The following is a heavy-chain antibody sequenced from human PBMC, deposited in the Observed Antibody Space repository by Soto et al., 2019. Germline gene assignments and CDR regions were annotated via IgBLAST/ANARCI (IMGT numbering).Heavy chain of an antibody. J-gene: IGHJ4*02. CDR1: GFTFSSYS. V-gene: IGHV3-21*01. CDR3: ARQYKEHFDY. Sequence: GGSLRLSCAASGFTFSSYSMNWVRQAPGRGLEWVSSISSSSSYIYYADSVKGRFTVSRDNAKNSLYLQMNSLRAEDTAVYYCARQYKEHFDYWGQGTLVTVSS. CDR2: ISSSSSYI. D-gene: IGHD1-1*01.